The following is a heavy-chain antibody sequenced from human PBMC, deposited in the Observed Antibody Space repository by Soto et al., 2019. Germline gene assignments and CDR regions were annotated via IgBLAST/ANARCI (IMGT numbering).Heavy chain of an antibody. D-gene: IGHD5-18*01. CDR2: ISGSGGST. J-gene: IGHJ6*02. CDR1: GFTFSSYA. Sequence: PGGSLRLSCAASGFTFSSYAMSWVRQAPGKGLEWVSAISGSGGSTYYADSVKGRFTISRDNSKNTLYLQMNSLRAEDTAVYYCAKADTAMAPTLRGYYYGMDVWGQGTTVTVSS. V-gene: IGHV3-23*01. CDR3: AKADTAMAPTLRGYYYGMDV.